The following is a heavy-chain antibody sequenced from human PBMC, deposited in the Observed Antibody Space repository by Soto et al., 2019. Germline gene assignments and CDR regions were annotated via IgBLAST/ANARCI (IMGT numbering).Heavy chain of an antibody. V-gene: IGHV4-30-2*01. CDR1: GASISSGGYS. CDR3: AREGCSGGSCFYDY. CDR2: IYHSETT. Sequence: PSETLSLTCAVSGASISSGGYSWSWIRQPPGKGLEWIGYIYHSETTSYNPSLKSRVTISVDKSTNQFSLKLSSVTAADTAVYYCAREGCSGGSCFYDYWGHGILVT. D-gene: IGHD2-15*01. J-gene: IGHJ4*01.